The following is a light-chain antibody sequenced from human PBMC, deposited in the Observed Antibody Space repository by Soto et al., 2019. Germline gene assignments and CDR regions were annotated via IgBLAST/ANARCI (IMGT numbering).Light chain of an antibody. V-gene: IGKV3-11*01. Sequence: EIVLTPSPATLSVSTGEKATLYFRASQSVSGYLAWYQQKPGQAPRLLIYDASKRASGIPARFSGSGFGTDFSLTISSLEPEDFAVDLCRQRSKWRAFGQGTKVDI. CDR2: DAS. CDR3: RQRSKWRA. CDR1: QSVSGY. J-gene: IGKJ1*01.